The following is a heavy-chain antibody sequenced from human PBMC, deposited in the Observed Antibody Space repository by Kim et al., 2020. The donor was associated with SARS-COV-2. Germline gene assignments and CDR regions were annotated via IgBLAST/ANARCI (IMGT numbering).Heavy chain of an antibody. V-gene: IGHV4-31*02. CDR2: SGCT. J-gene: IGHJ4*02. Sequence: SGCTYYNPSLKSRVTISVDTSKNQFSLKLSSVTAADTAVYYCARKGSYENWGQGTLVTVSS. D-gene: IGHD2-15*01. CDR3: ARKGSYEN.